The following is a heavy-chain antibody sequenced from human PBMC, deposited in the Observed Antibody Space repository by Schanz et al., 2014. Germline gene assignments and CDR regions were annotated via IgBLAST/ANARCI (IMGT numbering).Heavy chain of an antibody. V-gene: IGHV3-30*19. D-gene: IGHD3-9*01. CDR2: ISYDGSNK. CDR1: GFTFSSYG. CDR3: ARDSRPNYDFLTAYYSIDY. J-gene: IGHJ4*02. Sequence: QVQLVESGGGVVQPGRSLRLSCAASGFTFSSYGMHWVRQAPGKGLEWVAVISYDGSNKYYADSVKDRFTVSRDNSKNTVYLQMNRLRAEDTAVYYCARDSRPNYDFLTAYYSIDYWGQGTLVTVSS.